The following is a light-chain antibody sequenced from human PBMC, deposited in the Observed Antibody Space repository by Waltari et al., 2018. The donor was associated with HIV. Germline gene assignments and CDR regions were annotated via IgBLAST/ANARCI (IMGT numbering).Light chain of an antibody. V-gene: IGKV2-28*01. CDR1: QSFLHKNGKNY. J-gene: IGKJ5*01. Sequence: DVLLTQSPVSLAVTPGESASISCKSSQSFLHKNGKNYLDWYVKKPGQTPQLLMYMASNLAAGVPVRFSGSGSGTEFTLKISRVEAEDVGLYYCMQALHTPFMFGHGTRLEI. CDR2: MAS. CDR3: MQALHTPFM.